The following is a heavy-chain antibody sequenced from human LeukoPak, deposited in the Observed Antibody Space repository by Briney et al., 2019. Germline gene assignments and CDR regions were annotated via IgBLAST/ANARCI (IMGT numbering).Heavy chain of an antibody. CDR1: GYTFSNYY. J-gene: IGHJ4*02. CDR2: INSGGGTT. Sequence: GASVKVSCKTSGYTFSNYYMHWVRQAPGQGHGWMGIINSGGGTTSYAQKFEGRVTMTRDTSTSTVYMELRSLRSEDTAVYYCAREAADSSGYYAYWGQGTLVIVSS. D-gene: IGHD3-22*01. V-gene: IGHV1-46*01. CDR3: AREAADSSGYYAY.